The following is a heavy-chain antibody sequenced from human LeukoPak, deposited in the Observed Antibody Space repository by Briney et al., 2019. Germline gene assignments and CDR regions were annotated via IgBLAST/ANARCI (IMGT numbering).Heavy chain of an antibody. CDR3: ATESPGFLEWLSGGYFDY. CDR2: ISSSSSYI. J-gene: IGHJ4*02. CDR1: GFTFSNYS. D-gene: IGHD3-3*01. V-gene: IGHV3-21*01. Sequence: SGGSLSLSCAASGFTFSNYSMTWVRQAPGKGLEWVSSISSSSSYIYYADSVKGRFTISRDNAKNSLYLQMNSLRAEDTAVYYCATESPGFLEWLSGGYFDYWGQGTLVTVSS.